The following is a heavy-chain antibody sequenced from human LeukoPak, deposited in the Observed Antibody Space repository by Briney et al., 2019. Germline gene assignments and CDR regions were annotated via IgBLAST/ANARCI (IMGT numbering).Heavy chain of an antibody. J-gene: IGHJ3*02. CDR2: INPNSGGT. V-gene: IGHV1-2*02. Sequence: ASVKVSCKASGYTFTGYYMHWVRQAPGQGLEWMGWINPNSGGTNYAQKFQGRVTMTRDTSISTAYMELSRLRSDDTAVYYCARRSPYCGGGCYAFDIWGQGTMVTVSS. CDR3: ARRSPYCGGGCYAFDI. D-gene: IGHD2-21*02. CDR1: GYTFTGYY.